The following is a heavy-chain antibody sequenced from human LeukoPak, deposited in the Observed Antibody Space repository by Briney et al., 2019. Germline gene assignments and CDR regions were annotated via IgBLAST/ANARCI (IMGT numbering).Heavy chain of an antibody. D-gene: IGHD6-19*01. Sequence: PGGSLRLSCAASGFTFSSYSMNWVRQAPGKGLEWVSYISSGSIDTSTAYYADSVKGRFTISRDNAKKSLYLQMNSLRAEDSAVYYCARGDSGWLVDYWGQGTLVTVSS. J-gene: IGHJ4*02. V-gene: IGHV3-48*01. CDR2: ISSGSIDTSTA. CDR1: GFTFSSYS. CDR3: ARGDSGWLVDY.